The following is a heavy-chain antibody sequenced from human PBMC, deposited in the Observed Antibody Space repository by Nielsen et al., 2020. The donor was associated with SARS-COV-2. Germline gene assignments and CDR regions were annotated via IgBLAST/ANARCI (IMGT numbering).Heavy chain of an antibody. CDR3: TKAITSSWFDALDI. V-gene: IGHV3-43*01. Sequence: GESLKISCAASGFIFDDYTMHWVRQAPGKGLEWVSLISWDGGITYHADSVKGRFTISRDNTKNSLYLQMNSLRTEDTALYYCTKAITSSWFDALDIWGQGTMVTVSS. CDR1: GFIFDDYT. D-gene: IGHD6-13*01. J-gene: IGHJ3*02. CDR2: ISWDGGIT.